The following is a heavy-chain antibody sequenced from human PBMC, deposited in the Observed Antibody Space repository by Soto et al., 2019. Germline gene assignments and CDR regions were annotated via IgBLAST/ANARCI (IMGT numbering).Heavy chain of an antibody. CDR1: GFTFSSYA. Sequence: GGSLRLSCAASGFTFSSYAMSWVRQAPGKGLEWVSAISGSGGSTYYADSVKGRFTISRDNSKNTLYLQMNSLRAEDTAVYYCAKRYITMVRGVSNGMDVWGQGTTVTVSS. V-gene: IGHV3-23*01. D-gene: IGHD3-10*01. CDR3: AKRYITMVRGVSNGMDV. CDR2: ISGSGGST. J-gene: IGHJ6*02.